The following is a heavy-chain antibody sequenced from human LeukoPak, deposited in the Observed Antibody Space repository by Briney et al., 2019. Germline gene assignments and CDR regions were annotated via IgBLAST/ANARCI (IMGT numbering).Heavy chain of an antibody. CDR2: IYYNGNT. V-gene: IGHV4-59*01. CDR1: GGSISPYY. CDR3: VRSNYFDY. J-gene: IGHJ4*02. Sequence: SETLSLTCTVSGGSISPYYWGWLRQPPGKGLEWIGFIYYNGNTNYNPSLKSRVTISVDTSRNQFSLKLRSVTAADTAMYYCVRSNYFDYWGQGTVVTVSS.